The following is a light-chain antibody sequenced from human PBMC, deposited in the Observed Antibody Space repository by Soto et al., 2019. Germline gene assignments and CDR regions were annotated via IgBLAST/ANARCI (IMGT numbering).Light chain of an antibody. CDR2: GVN. CDR3: SSYTTGSTLPWV. V-gene: IGLV2-14*01. J-gene: IGLJ1*01. Sequence: QSVLTQPASVSGSPGQSITISCTGSSNDIGTYEYVSWHQHHPGRARKLIIFGVNDRPSGISDRFSGSKSGNTASLTIFGLQLEDEAVYYCSSYTTGSTLPWVFGTGTKVTVL. CDR1: SNDIGTYEY.